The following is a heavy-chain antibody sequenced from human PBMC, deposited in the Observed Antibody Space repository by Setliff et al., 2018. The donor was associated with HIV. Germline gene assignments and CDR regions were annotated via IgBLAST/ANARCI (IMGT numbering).Heavy chain of an antibody. D-gene: IGHD6-19*01. CDR1: GFTFSNYW. CDR2: INQDGSEK. J-gene: IGHJ4*02. CDR3: ARDVAVAGTEF. Sequence: GGSLRLSCAASGFTFSNYWMSWVRQAPGKGLEWVAHINQDGSEKNHVDSAKGRFTISRDNARNSLYLQMNSLKADDTAVYYCARDVAVAGTEFWGQGTLVTVSS. V-gene: IGHV3-7*01.